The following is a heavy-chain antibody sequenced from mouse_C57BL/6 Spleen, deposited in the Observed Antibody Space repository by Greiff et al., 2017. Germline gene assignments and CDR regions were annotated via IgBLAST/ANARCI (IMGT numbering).Heavy chain of an antibody. CDR2: IYPGDGDT. Sequence: VQLQESGPELVKPGASVKISCKASGYAFSSSWMNWVKQRPGKGLEWIGRIYPGDGDTNYNGKFKGKATLTADKSSSTAYMQLSSLTSEDSAVYFCASYGNYEGYAMDYWGQGTSVTVSS. J-gene: IGHJ4*01. CDR1: GYAFSSSW. V-gene: IGHV1-82*01. CDR3: ASYGNYEGYAMDY. D-gene: IGHD2-1*01.